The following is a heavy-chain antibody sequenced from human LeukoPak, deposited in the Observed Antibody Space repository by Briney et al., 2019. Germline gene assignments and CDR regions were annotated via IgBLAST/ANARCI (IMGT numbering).Heavy chain of an antibody. V-gene: IGHV3-21*01. CDR3: AVDPRDYFDY. D-gene: IGHD3-9*01. CDR1: GFTFSTYS. CDR2: ISSSSSYI. Sequence: GGSLRLSCAASGFTFSTYSMNWVRQAPGKGLEWVSSISSSSSYIYYADSVKGRFTISRDNAKNSLYLQMNSLRAEDTAVYYCAVDPRDYFDYWGQGTLVTVSS. J-gene: IGHJ4*02.